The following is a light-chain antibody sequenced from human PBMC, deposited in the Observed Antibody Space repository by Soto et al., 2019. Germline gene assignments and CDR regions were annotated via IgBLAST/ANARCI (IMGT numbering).Light chain of an antibody. CDR2: SAS. Sequence: EVVLTQAPGTLSLSPGERATRSCRARQSFSSSNLAWYQHKPGQPPKLIVYSASRRATGIPDRFSGSGSGTDFTLTISRLEPEDFALYYCQQYGGSPPVTFGGGTKVDIK. V-gene: IGKV3-20*01. J-gene: IGKJ4*01. CDR1: QSFSSSN. CDR3: QQYGGSPPVT.